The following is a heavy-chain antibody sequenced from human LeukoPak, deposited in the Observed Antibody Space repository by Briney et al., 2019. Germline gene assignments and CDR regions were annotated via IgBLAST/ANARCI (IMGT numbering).Heavy chain of an antibody. CDR3: ARGPYCSSTSCYSPTENWFDP. D-gene: IGHD2-2*01. CDR2: INPNSGGT. V-gene: IGHV1-2*02. J-gene: IGHJ5*02. CDR1: GYTFTGYY. Sequence: ASVKVSCKASGYTFTGYYMHWVRQAPGQGLEWMGWINPNSGGTNYAQKFQGRVTMTRDTSISIAYMELSRLRSDDTAVYYCARGPYCSSTSCYSPTENWFDPWGQGTLVTVSS.